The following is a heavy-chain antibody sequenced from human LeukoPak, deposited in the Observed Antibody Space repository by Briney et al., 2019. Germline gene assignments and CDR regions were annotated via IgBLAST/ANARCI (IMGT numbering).Heavy chain of an antibody. CDR2: IYYSGST. D-gene: IGHD3-22*01. CDR3: AREGYDSSGYYYNY. J-gene: IGHJ4*02. Sequence: SETLSLTCTVSGGSISSYYLSWIRQPPGKGLEWIGYIYYSGSTNSNPSLKIRVTISVDPSKHQLYMKLSSVTAADTAVYYCAREGYDSSGYYYNYWGQGTLVTVSS. CDR1: GGSISSYY. V-gene: IGHV4-59*01.